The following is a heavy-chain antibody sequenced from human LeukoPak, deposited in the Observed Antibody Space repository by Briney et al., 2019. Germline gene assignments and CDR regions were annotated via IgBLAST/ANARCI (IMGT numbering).Heavy chain of an antibody. CDR2: IKQDGSEK. J-gene: IGHJ5*02. D-gene: IGHD3-10*01. CDR3: ARDRASYGSGSGTRKFDP. Sequence: TGGSLRLSCAASGFTFSCYWMSWVRQAPGKGLEWVATIKQDGSEKYYVDSVKGRFTISRDNAKNSLYLQMNSLRAEDTAVYYCARDRASYGSGSGTRKFDPWGQGTLVTVSS. CDR1: GFTFSCYW. V-gene: IGHV3-7*01.